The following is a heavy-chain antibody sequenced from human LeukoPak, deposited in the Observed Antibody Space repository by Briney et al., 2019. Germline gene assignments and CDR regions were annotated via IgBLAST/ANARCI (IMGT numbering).Heavy chain of an antibody. CDR1: GGSISSYY. V-gene: IGHV4-59*01. D-gene: IGHD4-17*01. J-gene: IGHJ4*02. CDR3: ARDFGDESFDY. CDR2: IYYSGST. Sequence: SETLSLTCTVSGGSISSYYWSWIRQPPGKGLEWIGYIYYSGSTNYNPSLKSRVTISVDTSKNQFSLKLSSVTAADTAVYYCARDFGDESFDYWGQGTLVTVSS.